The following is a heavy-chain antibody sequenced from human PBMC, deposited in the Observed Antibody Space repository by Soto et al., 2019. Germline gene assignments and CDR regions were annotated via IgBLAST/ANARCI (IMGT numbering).Heavy chain of an antibody. CDR1: GYSFTIYW. V-gene: IGHV5-51*01. D-gene: IGHD3-10*01. Sequence: PGESLNISCTGSGYSFTIYWIGWVRPLPGKGLEWMGIIYPGDSDTRYSPSFQGQVTISVDKSISTAYLQWSSLKASDTAMYYCARQGFGELSDGVDVWGQGTTVTVSS. CDR2: IYPGDSDT. J-gene: IGHJ6*02. CDR3: ARQGFGELSDGVDV.